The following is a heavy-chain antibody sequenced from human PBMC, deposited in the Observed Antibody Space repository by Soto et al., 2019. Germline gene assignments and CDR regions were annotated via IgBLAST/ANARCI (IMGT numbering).Heavy chain of an antibody. V-gene: IGHV5-10-1*01. J-gene: IGHJ6*02. CDR1: GYSFTSYW. CDR3: ASRPLGHQVYNDYGMDV. Sequence: PGESLKISCKGSGYSFTSYWISWVRQMPGKGLEWMGKIDPNDSYANYSPSFEGHVTFSADKSSSTVYLQWSSLKASDTAVYYSASRPLGHQVYNDYGMDVWGQGTAVTVSS. D-gene: IGHD7-27*01. CDR2: IDPNDSYA.